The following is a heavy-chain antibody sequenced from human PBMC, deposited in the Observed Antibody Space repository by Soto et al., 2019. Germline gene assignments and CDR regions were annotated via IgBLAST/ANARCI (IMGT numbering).Heavy chain of an antibody. CDR3: AHSSGITIFGVVINNWFDP. CDR2: IYWNDDK. CDR1: GFSLSTSGVG. J-gene: IGHJ5*02. V-gene: IGHV2-5*01. D-gene: IGHD3-3*01. Sequence: SGPTLVNPTQTLTLTCTFSGFSLSTSGVGVGWIRQPPGKALEWLALIYWNDDKRYSPSLKSRLTITKDTSKNQVVLTMTNMDPVDTATYYCAHSSGITIFGVVINNWFDPWRQGTLVTVSS.